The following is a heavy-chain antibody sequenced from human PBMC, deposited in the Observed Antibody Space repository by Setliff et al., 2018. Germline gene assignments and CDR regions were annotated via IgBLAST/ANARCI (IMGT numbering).Heavy chain of an antibody. CDR2: IIPIFGAA. D-gene: IGHD1-26*01. J-gene: IGHJ4*02. V-gene: IGHV1-69*05. CDR1: GDTFRTYS. Sequence: ASVKVSCKISGDTFRTYSINWVRQAPGQGLEWMGGIIPIFGAADYALKFQGRVTITTDESASTSYMELISLRSDDTAVYYCARDQSPHYYHPASGDAFDSWGQGTLVTVSS. CDR3: ARDQSPHYYHPASGDAFDS.